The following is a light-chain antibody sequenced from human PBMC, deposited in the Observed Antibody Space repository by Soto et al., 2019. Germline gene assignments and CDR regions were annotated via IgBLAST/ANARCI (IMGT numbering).Light chain of an antibody. CDR1: ALPKQY. V-gene: IGLV3-25*02. CDR3: QSADSSGTYV. Sequence: SYEPTQPPSVSVSPGQTARITCSGDALPKQYAYRYQQKPGQAPVLVIYKDSERPSGIPERFSGSSSGTTVTLTISGVQAEDEADYYCQSADSSGTYVFGTGTKVTVL. CDR2: KDS. J-gene: IGLJ1*01.